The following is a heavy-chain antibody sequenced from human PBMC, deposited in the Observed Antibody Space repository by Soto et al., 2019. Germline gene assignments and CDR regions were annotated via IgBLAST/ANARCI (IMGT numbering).Heavy chain of an antibody. CDR1: GVSIRSINYY. CDR2: IYYSGST. J-gene: IGHJ3*02. D-gene: IGHD2-15*01. V-gene: IGHV4-31*03. CDR3: ARDRYCSGSSCWPGDAFDI. Sequence: QVQLQESGPGLVKPSQTLSLTCTVSGVSIRSINYYWSWIRQHPGKGLEWIGYIYYSGSTYYNPCLKSRVTISMNTSKNQFSLKLTSVTAADSAVYYCARDRYCSGSSCWPGDAFDIWGQGTMVTVSS.